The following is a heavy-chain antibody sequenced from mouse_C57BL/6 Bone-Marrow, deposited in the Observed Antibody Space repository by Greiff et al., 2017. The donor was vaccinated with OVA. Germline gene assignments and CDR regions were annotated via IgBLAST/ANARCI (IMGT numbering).Heavy chain of an antibody. D-gene: IGHD2-4*01. CDR3: ARLPSYDYDVYYAMDY. V-gene: IGHV5-9*01. J-gene: IGHJ4*01. Sequence: EVMLVESGGGLVKPGGSLKLSCAASGFTFSSYTMSWVRQTPEKRLEWVATISGGGGNTYYPDSVKGRFTISRDNAKNTLYLQMSSLRSEDTALYYCARLPSYDYDVYYAMDYWGQGTSVTVSS. CDR1: GFTFSSYT. CDR2: ISGGGGNT.